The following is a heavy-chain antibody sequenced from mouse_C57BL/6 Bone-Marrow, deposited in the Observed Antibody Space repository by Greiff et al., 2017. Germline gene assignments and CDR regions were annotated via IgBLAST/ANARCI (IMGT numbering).Heavy chain of an antibody. D-gene: IGHD1-1*01. CDR1: GFSLTSYG. CDR2: IWGVGST. J-gene: IGHJ3*01. CDR3: ATFYGSRGGFAY. V-gene: IGHV2-6*01. Sequence: VMLVESGPGLVAPSQSLSITCTVSGFSLTSYGVDWVRQSPGKGLEWLGVIWGVGSTNYNSALKSRLSISKDNSKSQVFLKMNSLQTDDTAMYYCATFYGSRGGFAYWGQGTLVTVSA.